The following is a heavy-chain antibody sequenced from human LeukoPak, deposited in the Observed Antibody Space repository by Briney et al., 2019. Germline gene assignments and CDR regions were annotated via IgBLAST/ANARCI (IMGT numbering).Heavy chain of an antibody. Sequence: GGSLRLSCAASGFSFSSSWMLWVRQVPGKGLEWVSRINDDETSTTYAESVKGRFTISRDNAKNTLFLQMNSLRAEDTAVYYCATTGSGSYYDYWGQGTLVTVSS. CDR2: INDDETST. D-gene: IGHD1-26*01. CDR1: GFSFSSSW. V-gene: IGHV3-74*01. CDR3: ATTGSGSYYDY. J-gene: IGHJ4*02.